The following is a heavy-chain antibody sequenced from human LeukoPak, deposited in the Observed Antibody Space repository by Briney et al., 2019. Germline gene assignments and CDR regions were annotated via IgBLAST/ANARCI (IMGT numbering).Heavy chain of an antibody. V-gene: IGHV3-33*01. D-gene: IGHD6-19*01. CDR3: ARADRGWYTFDY. J-gene: IGHJ4*02. Sequence: PGGSLRLSCAASGFTFSSYAMHWVRQAPGKGLEWLAVIWYDGTNQYYADSVKGRFTISRDNSKNTLFLQMNSLRAEDTAVYYCARADRGWYTFDYWGQGTLVTVPS. CDR2: IWYDGTNQ. CDR1: GFTFSSYA.